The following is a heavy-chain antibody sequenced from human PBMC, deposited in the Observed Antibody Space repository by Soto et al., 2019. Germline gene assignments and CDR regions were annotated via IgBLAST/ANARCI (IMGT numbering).Heavy chain of an antibody. CDR3: AREYTAWPLAYGLDV. CDR2: ISSRSDI. J-gene: IGHJ6*02. V-gene: IGHV3-21*01. D-gene: IGHD2-2*02. CDR1: GFTFSTYS. Sequence: GGSLRLSCVGSGFTFSTYSINWVRQAPGKGLEWVSSISSRSDIYYADSVKGRFTISRDNAKTSVSLQMNSLRAEDTAVYYCAREYTAWPLAYGLDVWGQGTTVTVSS.